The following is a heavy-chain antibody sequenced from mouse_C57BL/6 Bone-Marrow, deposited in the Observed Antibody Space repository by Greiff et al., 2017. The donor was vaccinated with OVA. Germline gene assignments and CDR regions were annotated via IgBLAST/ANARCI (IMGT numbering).Heavy chain of an antibody. CDR3: ARLRRGYYAMDY. D-gene: IGHD2-12*01. CDR2: INPYNGGT. CDR1: GYTFTDYY. V-gene: IGHV1-19*01. J-gene: IGHJ4*01. Sequence: VQLKESGPVLVKPGASVKMSCKASGYTFTDYYMNWVKQSHGKSLEWIGVINPYNGGTSYNQKFKGKATLTVDKSSSTAYMELNSLTSEDSAVYYCARLRRGYYAMDYWGQGTSVTVSS.